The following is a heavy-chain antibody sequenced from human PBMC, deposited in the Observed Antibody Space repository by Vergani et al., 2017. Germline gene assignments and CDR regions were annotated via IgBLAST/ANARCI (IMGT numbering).Heavy chain of an antibody. Sequence: EVQLLESGGDLVQPGGSLRLSCAASGFIFSNYWMNWVRQAPGKGLEWVANIKQDGSGEYYVDSVKGRFTVSRDNAKNLLYLQMNSLRAEDTAVYYCASERYDYWGQGTLVTVSS. J-gene: IGHJ4*02. CDR2: IKQDGSGE. V-gene: IGHV3-7*01. CDR1: GFIFSNYW. CDR3: ASERYDY.